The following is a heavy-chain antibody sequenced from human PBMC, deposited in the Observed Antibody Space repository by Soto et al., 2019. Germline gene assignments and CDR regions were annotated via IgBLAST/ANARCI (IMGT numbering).Heavy chain of an antibody. D-gene: IGHD1-26*01. CDR2: IYASGSP. J-gene: IGHJ4*02. CDR3: ARGVGSSPPQY. Sequence: SETLSLTCTISGGSVSVYYWSWIRQSTGQGLEWIGYIYASGSPYYNPSLRSRVTISADTSKNQISLKLTSPAAADTAVYYCARGVGSSPPQYWGRGTLVTVSS. CDR1: GGSVSVYY. V-gene: IGHV4-59*02.